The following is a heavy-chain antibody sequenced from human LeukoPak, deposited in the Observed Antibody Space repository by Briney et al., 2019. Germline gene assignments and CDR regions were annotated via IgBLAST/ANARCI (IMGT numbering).Heavy chain of an antibody. CDR2: ISAYNGNT. CDR1: GYTFTSYG. V-gene: IGHV1-18*01. Sequence: ASVKVSCKASGYTFTSYGISWVRQAPGQGLEWMGWISAYNGNTNYAQKLQGRVTMTTDTSTSTAYMELRSLRSDDTAVYYCARVLAVAGTSQRVYYYYYYMDVWGKGTTVTVSS. D-gene: IGHD6-19*01. J-gene: IGHJ6*03. CDR3: ARVLAVAGTSQRVYYYYYYMDV.